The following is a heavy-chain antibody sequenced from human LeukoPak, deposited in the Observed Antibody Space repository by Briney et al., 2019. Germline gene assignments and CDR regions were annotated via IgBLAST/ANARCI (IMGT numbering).Heavy chain of an antibody. V-gene: IGHV1-8*03. CDR3: ATDSSSYDAFDI. CDR2: MNPNSGNT. CDR1: GYTFTSYD. D-gene: IGHD6-6*01. Sequence: ASVKVSCKASGYTFTSYDINWVRQATGQGLEWMGWMNPNSGNTGYAQKFQGRVTITRNTSISTAYMELSSLRSEDTAVYYCATDSSSYDAFDIWGQGTMVTVSS. J-gene: IGHJ3*02.